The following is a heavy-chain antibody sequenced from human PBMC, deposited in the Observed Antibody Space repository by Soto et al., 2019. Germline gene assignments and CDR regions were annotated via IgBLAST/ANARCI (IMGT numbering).Heavy chain of an antibody. CDR1: GGSISSYY. CDR3: ARGAEHRRSGWYEEYYYYGMDV. Sequence: SETLSLTCTVSGGSISSYYWSWIRQPPGKGLEWIGYIYYSGSTNYNPSLKSRVTISVDTSKNQFSLKLSSVTAADTAVYYCARGAEHRRSGWYEEYYYYGMDVWGQGTPVTVYS. V-gene: IGHV4-59*01. J-gene: IGHJ6*02. D-gene: IGHD6-19*01. CDR2: IYYSGST.